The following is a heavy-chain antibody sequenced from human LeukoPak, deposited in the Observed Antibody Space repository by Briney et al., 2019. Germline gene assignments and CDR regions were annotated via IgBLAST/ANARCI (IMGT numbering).Heavy chain of an antibody. CDR1: GFTFSTLA. CDR3: AKHRRSTLVTAYFDP. D-gene: IGHD2-21*02. V-gene: IGHV3-23*01. CDR2: ISIRGDDT. J-gene: IGHJ4*02. Sequence: GGSLRLSCAASGFTFSTLAMSWVRQAPGKGLEWVSSISIRGDDTSYADSVKGRFTISRDNSKNTLYLQLNSLRVDDAAIYYCAKHRRSTLVTAYFDPWGQGTLVTVSS.